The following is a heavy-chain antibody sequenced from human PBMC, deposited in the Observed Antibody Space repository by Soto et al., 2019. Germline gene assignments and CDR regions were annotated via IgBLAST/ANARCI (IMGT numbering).Heavy chain of an antibody. CDR2: IYSTGTTT. J-gene: IGHJ5*02. Sequence: QLQLQESGPGLVKPSETLSLTCTVSGDSISSGSYYWVWVRQPPGEGLEWIGSIYSTGTTTYYSQSLKSRVTISLDTSKNQFSLKLTSVTATDTAIDFCARLIPRTGNWCDPWGQGTLVTFSS. CDR1: GDSISSGSYY. V-gene: IGHV4-39*01. CDR3: ARLIPRTGNWCDP. D-gene: IGHD3-10*01.